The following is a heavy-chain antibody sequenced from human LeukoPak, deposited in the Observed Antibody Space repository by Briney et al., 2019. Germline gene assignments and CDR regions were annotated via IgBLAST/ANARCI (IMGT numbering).Heavy chain of an antibody. CDR1: GGSISSGSYY. J-gene: IGHJ5*02. CDR3: ARDLYSSRTSCPSNNWSDP. Sequence: SQTLSLTCTVSGGSISSGSYYWSWIRQPAGKGLEWIGRIYTRGSTNYNPSLRSRVTISVDTSKNQYSLNLSSVTAADTAVYYCARDLYSSRTSCPSNNWSDPSGQGTLFTVSS. V-gene: IGHV4-61*02. D-gene: IGHD2-2*01. CDR2: IYTRGST.